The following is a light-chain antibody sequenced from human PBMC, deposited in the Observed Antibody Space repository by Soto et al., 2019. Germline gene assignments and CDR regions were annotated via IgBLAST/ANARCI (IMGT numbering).Light chain of an antibody. Sequence: NFMLTQPHSVSGSPGETVIISCTRSSGNIASNYVHWYQQRPGSAPTIVIYENNQRPSGVPDRFSGSTDRSSNSASLTISGLKTEDEADFYCQSSHGTNRVFGGGTKLTVL. CDR3: QSSHGTNRV. J-gene: IGLJ3*02. V-gene: IGLV6-57*04. CDR2: ENN. CDR1: SGNIASNY.